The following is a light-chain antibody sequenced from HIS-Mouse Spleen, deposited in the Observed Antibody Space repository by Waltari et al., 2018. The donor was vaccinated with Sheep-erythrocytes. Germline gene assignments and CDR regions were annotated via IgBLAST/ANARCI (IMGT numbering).Light chain of an antibody. CDR1: SSDVGSYNL. CDR2: DVS. CDR3: CSYAGSYTFVV. Sequence: QSALTQPASVSGSPGQSITISCTGTSSDVGSYNLVSWYQQHPGKAPKLMIYDVSKRPSGVPDRFSGSKSGNTASLTISGLQAEDEADYHCCSYAGSYTFVVFGGGTKLTVL. J-gene: IGLJ2*01. V-gene: IGLV2-11*01.